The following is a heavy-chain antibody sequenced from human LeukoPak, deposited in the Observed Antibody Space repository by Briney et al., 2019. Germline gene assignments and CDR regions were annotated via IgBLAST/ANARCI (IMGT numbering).Heavy chain of an antibody. Sequence: PSETLSLTCTVSGGSISSGGYYWSWIRQHPGKGLEWIGYIYYSGSTYYNPSLKSRVTIPVDTSKNQFSLKLSSVTAADTAVYYCARDSLPASSRPWNWFDPWGQGTLVTVSS. CDR3: ARDSLPASSRPWNWFDP. J-gene: IGHJ5*02. CDR2: IYYSGST. V-gene: IGHV4-31*03. CDR1: GGSISSGGYY.